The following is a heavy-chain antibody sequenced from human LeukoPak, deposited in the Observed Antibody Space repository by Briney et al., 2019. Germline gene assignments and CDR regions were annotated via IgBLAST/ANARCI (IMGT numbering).Heavy chain of an antibody. CDR2: IYTSGST. D-gene: IGHD2-2*01. CDR3: ARAPRYCSSTSCYYFDY. J-gene: IGHJ4*02. Sequence: SETLSLTCTVSGGSISSYYWSWIRQPAGKGLEWIGRIYTSGSTNYNPSLKSRVTMSVDTSKNQFSLKLSSVTAADTAVYYCARAPRYCSSTSCYYFDYWGQGTLVTVSP. V-gene: IGHV4-4*07. CDR1: GGSISSYY.